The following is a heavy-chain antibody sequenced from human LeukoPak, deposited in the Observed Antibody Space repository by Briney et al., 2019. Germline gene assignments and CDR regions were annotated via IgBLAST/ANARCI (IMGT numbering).Heavy chain of an antibody. V-gene: IGHV3-23*01. CDR1: GFTFSSYA. J-gene: IGHJ4*02. Sequence: GGSLRLSCAASGFTFSSYAMSWVRQAPGKGLEWVSAISGSGGSTYYADSVKGRFTISRDNSKNTLYLQMNSLRAEDTAVYYCAKDSTDYDFWSGYYSFDYWGQGTLVTVSS. CDR2: ISGSGGST. CDR3: AKDSTDYDFWSGYYSFDY. D-gene: IGHD3-3*01.